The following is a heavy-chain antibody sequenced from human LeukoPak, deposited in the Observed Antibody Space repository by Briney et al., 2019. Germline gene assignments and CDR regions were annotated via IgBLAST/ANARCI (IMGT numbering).Heavy chain of an antibody. D-gene: IGHD3-10*01. CDR3: ARNTPLLWFGELFPDPGDGDFDY. Sequence: ASVKVSCKASGYTFTSYGISWVRQAPGQGLEWMGWISAYNGNTNYAQKLQGRVTMTTDTSTSTAYMELRSLRSDDTAVYYCARNTPLLWFGELFPDPGDGDFDYWGQGTLVTVSP. V-gene: IGHV1-18*01. CDR2: ISAYNGNT. CDR1: GYTFTSYG. J-gene: IGHJ4*02.